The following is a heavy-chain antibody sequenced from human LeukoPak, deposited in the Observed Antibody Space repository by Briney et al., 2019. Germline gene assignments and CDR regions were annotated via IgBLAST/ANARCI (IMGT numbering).Heavy chain of an antibody. J-gene: IGHJ3*02. Sequence: PSETLSLTCVVHGGSFSNYYWSWIRQPPGKGLEWIGEINHSGSTNYNPSLKSRVTISVDTSKDQFSLKLSSVTAADTAVYYCARSGYSGYDPAFDIWGQGTMVTVSS. CDR2: INHSGST. CDR1: GGSFSNYY. D-gene: IGHD5-12*01. CDR3: ARSGYSGYDPAFDI. V-gene: IGHV4-34*01.